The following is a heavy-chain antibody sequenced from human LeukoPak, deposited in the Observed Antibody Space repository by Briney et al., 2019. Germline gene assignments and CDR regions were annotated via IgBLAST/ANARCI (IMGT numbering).Heavy chain of an antibody. D-gene: IGHD5-18*01. Sequence: PGGSLSLSCAASGFTFSSYAMHWVRQAPGKGLEWVAVISYDGSNKYYADSVKGRFTISRDNSKNTLYLQMNSLRAEDTAVYYCARAPLKRGYSYGYLDYWGQGTLVTVSS. CDR3: ARAPLKRGYSYGYLDY. V-gene: IGHV3-30-3*01. J-gene: IGHJ4*02. CDR2: ISYDGSNK. CDR1: GFTFSSYA.